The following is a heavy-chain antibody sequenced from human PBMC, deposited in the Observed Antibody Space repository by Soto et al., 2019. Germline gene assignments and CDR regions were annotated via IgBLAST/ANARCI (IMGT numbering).Heavy chain of an antibody. J-gene: IGHJ4*02. CDR1: GFTFSSYW. V-gene: IGHV3-7*01. Sequence: EVQLVESGGGLVQPGGSLRLSCAASGFTFSSYWMSWVRQAPGKGLEWVADIKEDGSDMYYVDSVKGRFTISRDNAKNSLNLKMERLRAEDTAVYYCAKEVWVYYGFWSDYSDSWGQGTLGTVCS. CDR3: AKEVWVYYGFWSDYSDS. CDR2: IKEDGSDM. D-gene: IGHD3-3*01.